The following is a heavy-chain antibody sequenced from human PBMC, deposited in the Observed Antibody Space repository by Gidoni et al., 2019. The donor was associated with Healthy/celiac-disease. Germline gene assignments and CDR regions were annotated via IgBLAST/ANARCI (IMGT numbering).Heavy chain of an antibody. D-gene: IGHD2-15*01. CDR1: GYSFTSYW. J-gene: IGHJ5*02. CDR3: ARRIGYCSGGSCYSFWFDP. CDR2: IYPGDSDT. Sequence: EVQLVQSGAEVKKPGESLKISWKGSGYSFTSYWNGWVRQMPGKGLEWMGIIYPGDSDTRYSPSFQGQVTISADKSISTAYLQWSSLKASDTAMYYCARRIGYCSGGSCYSFWFDPWGQGTLVTVSS. V-gene: IGHV5-51*01.